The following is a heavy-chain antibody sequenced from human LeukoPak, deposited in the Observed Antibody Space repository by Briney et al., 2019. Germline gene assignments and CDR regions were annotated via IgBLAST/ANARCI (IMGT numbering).Heavy chain of an antibody. J-gene: IGHJ3*02. D-gene: IGHD3-9*01. CDR1: GGSISSYY. CDR3: ARVMEGYDILTGYYPDAFDI. CDR2: IYYSGST. V-gene: IGHV4-59*01. Sequence: SETLSLTCTVSGGSISSYYWSWIRQPPGKGLVWIGYIYYSGSTNYNPSLKSRVTISVDTSKNQFSLKLSSVTAADTAVYYCARVMEGYDILTGYYPDAFDIWGQGTMVTVSS.